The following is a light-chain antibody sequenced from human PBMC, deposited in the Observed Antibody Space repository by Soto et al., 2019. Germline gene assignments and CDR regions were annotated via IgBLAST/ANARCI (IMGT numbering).Light chain of an antibody. CDR1: QSISSY. J-gene: IGKJ1*01. CDR3: QQYYSYPRT. Sequence: AIRMTQSPSSLSASTGDRVTITCRASQSISSYLAWYQQKPGKAPKLLIYAASTLQSGVPSRFSGSGSGTEFTLTISCLQSEDFATYYCQQYYSYPRTFGQGTKVDIK. CDR2: AAS. V-gene: IGKV1-8*01.